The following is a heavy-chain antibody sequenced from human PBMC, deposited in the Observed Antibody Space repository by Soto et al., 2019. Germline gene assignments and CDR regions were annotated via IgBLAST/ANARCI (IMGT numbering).Heavy chain of an antibody. Sequence: XSVKVSCKASGYPFSSYGFIWVRQAPGQGLEWMGWISAYNGNTNYAQKLQRRVTMTTDTSTSTAYMQLRSLRSDDTAVYYCARGGFDYYGSGSYYSNWFDPCGQRTLVTVSS. CDR1: GYPFSSYG. CDR3: ARGGFDYYGSGSYYSNWFDP. D-gene: IGHD3-10*01. J-gene: IGHJ5*02. CDR2: ISAYNGNT. V-gene: IGHV1-18*01.